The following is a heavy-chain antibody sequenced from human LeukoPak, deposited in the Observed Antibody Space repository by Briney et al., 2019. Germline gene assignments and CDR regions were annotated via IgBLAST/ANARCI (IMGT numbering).Heavy chain of an antibody. V-gene: IGHV4-59*08. CDR1: GGSISSYY. Sequence: SETLSLTCTVSGGSISSYYWSWIRQPPGKGLEWIGYIYYSGSTNYNPSLKSRVTISVDTSKNQFSLKLSSVTAADTAVYYCARALTVDNYYYYGMDVWGQGTTVTVSS. J-gene: IGHJ6*02. CDR2: IYYSGST. CDR3: ARALTVDNYYYYGMDV. D-gene: IGHD5-12*01.